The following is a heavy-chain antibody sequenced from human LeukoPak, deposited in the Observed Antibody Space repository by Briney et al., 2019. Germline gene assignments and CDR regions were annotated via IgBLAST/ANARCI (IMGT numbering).Heavy chain of an antibody. J-gene: IGHJ4*02. D-gene: IGHD3-22*01. CDR1: GFSFITYG. CDR3: ARRAGDYSHPYDY. CDR2: IGSGSSTI. V-gene: IGHV3-48*01. Sequence: GGSLRLSCAASGFSFITYGMNWVRQAPGKGLEWLSYIGSGSSTIYYADSVRGRFTISRDNSKNTLYLQMNSLRAEDTAVYYCARRAGDYSHPYDYWGQGTLVTVSS.